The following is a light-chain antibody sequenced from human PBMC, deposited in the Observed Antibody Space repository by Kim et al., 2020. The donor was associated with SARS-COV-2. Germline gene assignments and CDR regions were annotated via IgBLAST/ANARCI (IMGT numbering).Light chain of an antibody. CDR1: VLAKKY. J-gene: IGLJ3*02. CDR2: KDS. V-gene: IGLV3-27*01. Sequence: SYELTQPSSVSVSPGQTARITCSGDVLAKKYARWFQQKPGQAPVLVIYKDSERPSGIPERFSGSSSGTTVTLTIGGAQVEDEADYYCYPAADNSWVFGGGTKLTVL. CDR3: YPAADNSWV.